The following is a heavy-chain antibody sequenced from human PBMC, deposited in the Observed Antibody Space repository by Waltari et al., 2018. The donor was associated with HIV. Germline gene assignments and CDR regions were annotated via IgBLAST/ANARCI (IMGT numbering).Heavy chain of an antibody. CDR1: GGSISSYY. J-gene: IGHJ5*02. V-gene: IGHV4-59*01. D-gene: IGHD2-8*01. Sequence: QVQLQESGPGLVKPSETLSLTCTVSGGSISSYYCIWLRQPPGRGLEWIGYIYYSGSTNYNPSLKSRVTISVDTSKNQFSLKLSSVTAADTAVYYCARTPPYCTNGVCPRQGWFDPWGQGTLVTVSS. CDR2: IYYSGST. CDR3: ARTPPYCTNGVCPRQGWFDP.